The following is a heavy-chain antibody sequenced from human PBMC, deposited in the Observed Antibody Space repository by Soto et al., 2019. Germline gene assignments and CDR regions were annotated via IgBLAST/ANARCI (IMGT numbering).Heavy chain of an antibody. D-gene: IGHD3-3*01. J-gene: IGHJ6*03. V-gene: IGHV3-74*01. CDR3: ARGVAGYYYMDV. Sequence: EMQLVESGGGLVQPGGSLRLSCAASGFTFSSYWMHWVRQAPGKGLVWVSRINSDGRSTNYADSVKGRFTISRDNAKNTVYLHMASLRVEDTAVYYCARGVAGYYYMDVWGKGTTVTVSS. CDR1: GFTFSSYW. CDR2: INSDGRST.